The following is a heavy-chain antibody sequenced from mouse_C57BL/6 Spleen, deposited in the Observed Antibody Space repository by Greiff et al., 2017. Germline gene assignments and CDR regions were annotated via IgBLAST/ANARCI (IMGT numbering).Heavy chain of an antibody. CDR1: GFTFSDYY. V-gene: IGHV5-12*01. J-gene: IGHJ3*01. D-gene: IGHD2-4*01. Sequence: EVKLVESGGGLVQPGGSLKLSCAASGFTFSDYYMYWVRQTPEKRLEWVAYISNGGGSTYYPDTVKGRFTISRDNAKNTLYLQMSRLKSEDTAMYSCARQGDYDDPAWFAYWGQGTLVTVSA. CDR2: ISNGGGST. CDR3: ARQGDYDDPAWFAY.